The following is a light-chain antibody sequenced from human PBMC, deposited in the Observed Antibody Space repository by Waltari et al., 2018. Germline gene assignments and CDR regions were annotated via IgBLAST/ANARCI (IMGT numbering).Light chain of an antibody. CDR3: CSYAGLGIYV. J-gene: IGLJ1*01. Sequence: QSGLTQPASVSGSPGQSITVSCTGTRSDVGIYNLFSWYQQYPGKAPKLMVYEVTKRTSGVSDRFSGSKSGNTASLTISGLQSEDEADYYCCSYAGLGIYVFGTGTKVTVL. CDR2: EVT. V-gene: IGLV2-23*02. CDR1: RSDVGIYNL.